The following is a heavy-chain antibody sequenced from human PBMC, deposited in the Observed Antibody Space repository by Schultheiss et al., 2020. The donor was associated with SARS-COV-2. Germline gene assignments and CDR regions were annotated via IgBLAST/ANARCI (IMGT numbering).Heavy chain of an antibody. CDR1: GFTFSSYS. V-gene: IGHV3-7*01. J-gene: IGHJ4*02. CDR2: IKQDGSEK. CDR3: ASAVGADCSSTSCYYDFDY. Sequence: GGSLRLSCAASGFTFSSYSMNWVRQAPGKGLEWVANIKQDGSEKYYVDSVKGRFTISRDNAKNSLYLQMNSLRAEDTAVYYCASAVGADCSSTSCYYDFDYWGQGTLVTVSS. D-gene: IGHD2-2*01.